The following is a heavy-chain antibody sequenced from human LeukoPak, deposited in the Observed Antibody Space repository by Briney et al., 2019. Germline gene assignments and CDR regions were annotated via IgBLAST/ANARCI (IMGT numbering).Heavy chain of an antibody. CDR2: ISSSSSYI. V-gene: IGHV3-21*01. J-gene: IGHJ4*02. D-gene: IGHD5-12*01. CDR3: ARDSPRGYSGCARPLDY. Sequence: GGSLRLSCAASGFTFSSYSMNWVRQAPGKGLEWVSSISSSSSYIYYADSVKGRFTISRDNAKNSLYLQMNSLRAEDTAVYYCARDSPRGYSGCARPLDYWGQGTLVTVSS. CDR1: GFTFSSYS.